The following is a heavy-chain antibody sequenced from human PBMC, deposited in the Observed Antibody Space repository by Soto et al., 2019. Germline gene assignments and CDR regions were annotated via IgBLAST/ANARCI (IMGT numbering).Heavy chain of an antibody. D-gene: IGHD2-2*01. V-gene: IGHV4-30-2*01. Sequence: SETLSLTCAVSGGSISSGGYSWSWIRQPPGKGLEWIGYIYHSGSTYYNPSLKSRVTISVDGSKNQFSLKLSSVTAADTAVYYCARGDQYCSSTSCYFDYWGQGTLVTISS. CDR1: GGSISSGGYS. J-gene: IGHJ4*02. CDR3: ARGDQYCSSTSCYFDY. CDR2: IYHSGST.